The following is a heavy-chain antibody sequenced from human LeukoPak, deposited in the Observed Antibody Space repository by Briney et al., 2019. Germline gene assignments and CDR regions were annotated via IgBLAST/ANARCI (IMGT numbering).Heavy chain of an antibody. CDR2: TKPDGSAE. J-gene: IGHJ6*03. CDR1: GFTFRNYW. CDR3: ARIGPDYYYYYMDV. V-gene: IGHV3-7*01. Sequence: GGSLRLSCAASGFTFRNYWMGWVRQAPGKGLEWVANTKPDGSAEYYADSVRGRFTTSRDNANNFLYLQMNRLRAEDTAVYYCARIGPDYYYYYMDVWGRGTTVTVSS.